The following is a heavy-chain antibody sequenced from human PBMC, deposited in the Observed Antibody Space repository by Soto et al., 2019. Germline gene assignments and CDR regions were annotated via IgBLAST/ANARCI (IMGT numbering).Heavy chain of an antibody. D-gene: IGHD2-15*01. CDR1: GFTFSNA. CDR2: ITDSGGST. Sequence: GGSLRLSCAASGFTFSNAMSWVRQGPGKGLEWVSAITDSGGSTYSADSVKGRFTISRDNSKNTLYLQMNSLRAEDTAVYYCAKGSAASRPYYFDNWGQGALVTVSS. J-gene: IGHJ4*02. V-gene: IGHV3-23*01. CDR3: AKGSAASRPYYFDN.